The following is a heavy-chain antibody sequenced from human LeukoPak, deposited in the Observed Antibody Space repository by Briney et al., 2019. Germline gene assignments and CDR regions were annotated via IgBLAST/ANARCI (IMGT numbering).Heavy chain of an antibody. CDR2: ISYDGSNK. V-gene: IGHV3-30*18. CDR3: AKDLEWELIKENDAFDI. CDR1: GFTFTTYG. Sequence: PGGSLRLSCSASGFTFTTYGTHWVRQAPGKGLEWVAVISYDGSNKYYADSVKGRFTISRDNSKNTLYLQMSSLRAEDTAVYYCAKDLEWELIKENDAFDIWGQGTMVTVSS. D-gene: IGHD1-26*01. J-gene: IGHJ3*02.